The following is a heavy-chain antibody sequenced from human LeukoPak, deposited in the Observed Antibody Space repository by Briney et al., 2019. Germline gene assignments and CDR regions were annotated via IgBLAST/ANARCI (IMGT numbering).Heavy chain of an antibody. CDR2: ISAYNGNT. V-gene: IGHV1-18*01. CDR1: GYTFTSYG. CDR3: ARAFRIAVAGPDY. Sequence: ASVRVSCKASGYTFTSYGISRVRQAPGQELEWMGWISAYNGNTNYAQKLQGRVTMTTDTSTSTAYMELRSLRSDDTAVYYCARAFRIAVAGPDYWGQGTLVTVSS. D-gene: IGHD6-19*01. J-gene: IGHJ4*02.